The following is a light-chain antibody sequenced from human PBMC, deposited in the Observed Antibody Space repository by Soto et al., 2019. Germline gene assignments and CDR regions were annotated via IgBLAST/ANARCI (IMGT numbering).Light chain of an antibody. V-gene: IGKV3-20*01. J-gene: IGKJ1*01. Sequence: EIVLTQSPGTLSLSPGERATLSCRASQSVSSNYLAWYQQTRGQAPRLLIYSASTRATGIPDRFSGSGSGIDFTLTISRLEPEDSALYYCQQYGSSPWTFGQGTKVDIK. CDR2: SAS. CDR1: QSVSSNY. CDR3: QQYGSSPWT.